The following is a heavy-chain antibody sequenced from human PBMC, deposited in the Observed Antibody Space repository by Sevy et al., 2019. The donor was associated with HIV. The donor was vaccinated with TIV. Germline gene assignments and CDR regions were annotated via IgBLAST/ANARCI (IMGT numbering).Heavy chain of an antibody. D-gene: IGHD4-17*01. CDR1: GYTFSDYY. CDR3: ARLTTRPTSDLYGMDV. V-gene: IGHV1-2*02. Sequence: ASVKASCKASGYTFSDYYIHWVRQAPGQGLEWMAWINPNDGVTHYAQRFQGGVTLTRDTSVSTAYMDLRGLRYDDTAIYYCARLTTRPTSDLYGMDVWGQGTPVTVSS. CDR2: INPNDGVT. J-gene: IGHJ6*02.